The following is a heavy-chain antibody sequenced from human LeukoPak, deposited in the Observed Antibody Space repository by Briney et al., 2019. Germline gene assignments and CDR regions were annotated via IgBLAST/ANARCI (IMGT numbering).Heavy chain of an antibody. V-gene: IGHV4-30-2*01. CDR1: GGSISSGGYY. CDR2: IYHSGST. J-gene: IGHJ3*02. CDR3: ARQPGGSRPDAFDI. Sequence: PSETLSLTCTVSGGSISSGGYYWSWIRQPPGKGLEWIGYIYHSGSTYYNPSLKSRVTISVDKSKNQFSLKLSSVTAADTAVYYCARQPGGSRPDAFDIWGQGTMVTVSS. D-gene: IGHD2-8*02.